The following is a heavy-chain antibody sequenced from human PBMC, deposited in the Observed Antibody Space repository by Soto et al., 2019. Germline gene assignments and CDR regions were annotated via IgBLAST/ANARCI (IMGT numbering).Heavy chain of an antibody. D-gene: IGHD6-13*01. CDR2: IHSGGNT. J-gene: IGHJ4*02. CDR1: GFSVGSNY. V-gene: IGHV3-53*02. Sequence: EVQVVETGGGLIQPGGSLRLSCAASGFSVGSNYMSWVRQAPGKGLQWVSIIHSGGNTFYADSVRGRFTLSRDDSKNTLFLKMKRLRAEVTAGYYCTRAGTSSSWNSFDHWGQGTLVTVSA. CDR3: TRAGTSSSWNSFDH.